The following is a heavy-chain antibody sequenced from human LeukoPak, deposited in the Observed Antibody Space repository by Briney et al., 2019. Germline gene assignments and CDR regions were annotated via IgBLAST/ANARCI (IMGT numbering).Heavy chain of an antibody. J-gene: IGHJ6*02. CDR3: TTGSTMVRGVIIGPYYYYGMDV. V-gene: IGHV3-15*01. CDR1: GFTFSNAW. CDR2: IKSKTGGGTT. D-gene: IGHD3-10*01. Sequence: GGSLTLSCAASGFTFSNAWMSWVRQAPGKGLEWVGRIKSKTGGGTTDYAAPVKGRFTISRDDSKNTLYLQMNSLKTEDTAVYYCTTGSTMVRGVIIGPYYYYGMDVWGQGTTVTVSS.